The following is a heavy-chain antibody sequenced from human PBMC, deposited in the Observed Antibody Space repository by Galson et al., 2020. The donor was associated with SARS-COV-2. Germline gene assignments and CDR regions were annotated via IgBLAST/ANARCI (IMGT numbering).Heavy chain of an antibody. J-gene: IGHJ4*02. CDR3: ARAYGGSYRDCFDY. V-gene: IGHV3-30*04. CDR2: ISYDGSNK. D-gene: IGHD1-26*01. Sequence: GGSLRLSCAASGFTFSSYAMHWVRQAPGKGLEWVAVISYDGSNKYYADSVKGRFTISRDNSKNTLYLQMNSLRAEDTAVYYCARAYGGSYRDCFDYWGQGTLVTVSS. CDR1: GFTFSSYA.